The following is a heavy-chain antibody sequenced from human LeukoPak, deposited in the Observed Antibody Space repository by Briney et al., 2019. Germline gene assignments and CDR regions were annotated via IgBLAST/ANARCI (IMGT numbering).Heavy chain of an antibody. Sequence: GGSLRLSCAASGFTFSSYSMNWVRQAPGKGLEGVSSISSSSSYIYYADSVKGRFTISRDNAKNSLYLQMNSLRAEDTAVYYCARASTSFARDYYYYMDVWGKGTTVTVSS. CDR1: GFTFSSYS. J-gene: IGHJ6*03. CDR2: ISSSSSYI. CDR3: ARASTSFARDYYYYMDV. V-gene: IGHV3-21*01. D-gene: IGHD2-2*01.